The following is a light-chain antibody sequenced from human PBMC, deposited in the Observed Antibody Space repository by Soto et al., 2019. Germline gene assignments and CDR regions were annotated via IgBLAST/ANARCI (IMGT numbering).Light chain of an antibody. J-gene: IGKJ5*01. V-gene: IGKV3-15*01. CDR3: QQYHKWPPIT. CDR1: QSISIN. CDR2: GAS. Sequence: EIVVTQSPATLSVSPGERATLSCRASQSISINLAWYQQKPGQAPRLLIYGASTRATGVTARFRGGGSGTEFTLTISSLQSEDSAVYYCQQYHKWPPITFGQGTRLEIK.